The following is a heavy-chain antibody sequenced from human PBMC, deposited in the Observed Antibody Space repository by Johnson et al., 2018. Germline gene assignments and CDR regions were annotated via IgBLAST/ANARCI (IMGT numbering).Heavy chain of an antibody. CDR1: GESFTDYS. D-gene: IGHD3-16*01. Sequence: QVQLQQWGAGLLKPSDTLSLTCAVYGESFTDYSWSWIRQPPGKGLEWIGEINHSGSTNYNPSLKRRVTISMDTSKNQFSLNLDSVTAADTAVYYVARDLPSLMITFAGTIAPSDNWFDPWGQGTLVTVSS. CDR3: ARDLPSLMITFAGTIAPSDNWFDP. J-gene: IGHJ5*02. CDR2: INHSGST. V-gene: IGHV4-34*01.